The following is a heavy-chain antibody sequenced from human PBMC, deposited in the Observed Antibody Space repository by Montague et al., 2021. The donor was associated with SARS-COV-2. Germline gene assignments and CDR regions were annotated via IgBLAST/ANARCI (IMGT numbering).Heavy chain of an antibody. J-gene: IGHJ6*02. D-gene: IGHD3-3*01. CDR3: AREARLKYLEWSGSRYDYYGIDV. CDR1: GDSIGAYY. Sequence: SETRSLTCTVSGDSIGAYYWSWIRQPPGKGPEWIAYISSSGTTNYSPSLKSRITVSVDTSRNQLSLKLSSVTAADSAVYYCAREARLKYLEWSGSRYDYYGIDVWGQGTTVTVSS. V-gene: IGHV4-59*01. CDR2: ISSSGTT.